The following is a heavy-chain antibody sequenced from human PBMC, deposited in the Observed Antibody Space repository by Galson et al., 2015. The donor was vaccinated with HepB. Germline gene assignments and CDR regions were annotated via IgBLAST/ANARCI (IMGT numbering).Heavy chain of an antibody. CDR3: ARDLRGYSYGSDY. V-gene: IGHV3-21*01. CDR2: ISSSSSYI. CDR1: EFTFSSDS. D-gene: IGHD5-18*01. J-gene: IGHJ4*02. Sequence: SLRLSCGASEFTFSSDSLNWVRQAPGKGLEWVSSISSSSSYIYYADSVKGRFTISRDNAKNSLYLQMNSLRAEDTAVYYCARDLRGYSYGSDYWGQGTLVTVSS.